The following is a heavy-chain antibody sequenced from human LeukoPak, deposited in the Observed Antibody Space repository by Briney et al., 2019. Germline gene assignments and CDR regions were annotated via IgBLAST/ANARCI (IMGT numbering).Heavy chain of an antibody. D-gene: IGHD6-19*01. Sequence: GESLKISCRASGYVFANYWIGWVRQMPGKGLEWMGIIYPDDSSTKYGPSFQGQVTISADKSISTAYLQWSSLKASDTAMYYCATHWRYKSGWDASGGHWGQGTLVTVSS. CDR2: IYPDDSST. CDR1: GYVFANYW. CDR3: ATHWRYKSGWDASGGH. J-gene: IGHJ4*02. V-gene: IGHV5-51*01.